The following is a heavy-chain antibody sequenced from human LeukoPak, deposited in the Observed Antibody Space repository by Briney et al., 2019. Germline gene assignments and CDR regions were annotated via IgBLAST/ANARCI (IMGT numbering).Heavy chain of an antibody. V-gene: IGHV3-30*02. J-gene: IGHJ4*02. CDR1: GFTFSSYG. CDR2: IPYDGSDK. CDR3: AIQGSGSYINYY. D-gene: IGHD1-26*01. Sequence: PGGSLRLSCAAAGFTFSSYGMYWVRQAPGKGLEWVAIIPYDGSDKKYADSVKGRFTISRDNSKNTLYLGMNSLRGEDTAVYYCAIQGSGSYINYYWGQGTLVTVSS.